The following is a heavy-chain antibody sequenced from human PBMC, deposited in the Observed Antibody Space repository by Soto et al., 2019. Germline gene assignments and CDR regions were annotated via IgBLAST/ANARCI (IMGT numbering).Heavy chain of an antibody. J-gene: IGHJ4*02. D-gene: IGHD6-19*01. CDR1: GGSISSGHW. CDR3: ARHIAVAGTLGFDY. CDR2: IFQSGTT. Sequence: QVELQESGPGLVKTSGALSLTCAVSGGSISSGHWWSWVRQPPGEGLEWIGEIFQSGTTNYNPSVESRVIISMDKSKNQFSLEVISVTAADTAVYFCARHIAVAGTLGFDYWGQGTLVTVSS. V-gene: IGHV4-4*02.